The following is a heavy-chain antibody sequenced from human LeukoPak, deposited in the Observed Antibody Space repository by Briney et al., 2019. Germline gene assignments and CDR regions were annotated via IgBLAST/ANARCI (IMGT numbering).Heavy chain of an antibody. Sequence: ASVKVSCKASGYTFTGYYMHWVRQAPGQGLEWMGWINPDSGGTNYAQKFQGRATMTRDTSITTVYMELSSLRSDDTAVYYCARVKYRAAGDKQHWGRGTLVTVSS. D-gene: IGHD6-13*01. CDR1: GYTFTGYY. CDR2: INPDSGGT. J-gene: IGHJ1*01. V-gene: IGHV1-2*02. CDR3: ARVKYRAAGDKQH.